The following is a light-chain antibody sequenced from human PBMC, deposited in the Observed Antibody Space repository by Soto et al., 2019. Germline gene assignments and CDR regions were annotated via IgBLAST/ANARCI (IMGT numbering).Light chain of an antibody. Sequence: EIVMTQSPGTLAVSPGERVTLSCRASESVSTNVAWYRQKPGQAPRLLIYGAFARATGIPARFSGSGSGTNFTLSISSLQSEDFATYYCQQANSFPPTFGPGTKVDIK. CDR3: QQANSFPPT. CDR2: GAF. J-gene: IGKJ3*01. CDR1: ESVSTN. V-gene: IGKV3-15*01.